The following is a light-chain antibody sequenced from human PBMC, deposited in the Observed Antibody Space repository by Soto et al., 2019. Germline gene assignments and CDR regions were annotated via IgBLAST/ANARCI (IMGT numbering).Light chain of an antibody. Sequence: QSVLTQPASVSGSPGQSITISCTGTNNLVSWYQQHPGKAPKVVLYEGTKRPSGVSNRFSGSNSGSTASLTISGLQAEDEVHYFCCAYVGARSSVFGPGTKVTLL. J-gene: IGLJ1*01. CDR2: EGT. CDR1: NNL. V-gene: IGLV2-23*01. CDR3: CAYVGARSSV.